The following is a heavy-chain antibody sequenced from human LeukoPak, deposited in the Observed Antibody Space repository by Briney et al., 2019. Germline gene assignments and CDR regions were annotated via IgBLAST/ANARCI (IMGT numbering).Heavy chain of an antibody. CDR1: GYSISSVHY. J-gene: IGHJ4*02. CDR2: IYHTGST. V-gene: IGHV4-38-2*02. D-gene: IGHD6-13*01. CDR3: AREGVGSSWFDY. Sequence: SETLSLTCTVSGYSISSVHYWGWIRQPPGKGLEWIGSIYHTGSTYYNPSLKSRVTISVDTSKNQFSLKLSSVTAADTAVYYCAREGVGSSWFDYWGQGTLVTVSS.